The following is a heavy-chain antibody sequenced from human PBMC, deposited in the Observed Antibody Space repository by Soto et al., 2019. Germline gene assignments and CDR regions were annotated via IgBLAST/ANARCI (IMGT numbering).Heavy chain of an antibody. D-gene: IGHD3-22*01. Sequence: GGSLRLSCAASGFTFSSYGMHWVRQAPGKGLEWVAVISYDGSNKYYADSVKGRFTISRDNSKNTLYLQMNSLRAEDTAVYYCAKDITMIVVVDYYGMDVWGQGTTVTVSS. V-gene: IGHV3-30*18. J-gene: IGHJ6*02. CDR3: AKDITMIVVVDYYGMDV. CDR2: ISYDGSNK. CDR1: GFTFSSYG.